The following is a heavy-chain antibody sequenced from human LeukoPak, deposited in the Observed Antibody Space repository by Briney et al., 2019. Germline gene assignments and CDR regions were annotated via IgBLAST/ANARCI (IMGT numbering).Heavy chain of an antibody. Sequence: SQKVSRKASVGTFSSYAISWVRQAPGQGLEWMGRIIPILGIANYAQKFKGSVTITADKSTSTAYMELSRLRPVDTAVYYCASRVVVVAQGRGSFDYWGQGTLVTVSS. CDR3: ASRVVVVAQGRGSFDY. V-gene: IGHV1-69*04. D-gene: IGHD2-15*01. CDR2: IIPILGIA. J-gene: IGHJ4*02. CDR1: VGTFSSYA.